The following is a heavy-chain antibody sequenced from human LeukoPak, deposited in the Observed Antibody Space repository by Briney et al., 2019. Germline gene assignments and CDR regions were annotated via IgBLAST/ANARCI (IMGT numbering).Heavy chain of an antibody. D-gene: IGHD3-3*01. CDR3: AKDPVFYDFWSGYFDY. CDR1: GFTFSSYA. V-gene: IGHV3-30*02. Sequence: GGSLRLSCAASGFTFSSYAMHWARQPPGKGLDWVAFIRYDGSNKYYADSVKGRFTISRDNSKNTLYLQMNSLRAEDTAVYYCAKDPVFYDFWSGYFDYWGQGTLVTVSS. CDR2: IRYDGSNK. J-gene: IGHJ4*02.